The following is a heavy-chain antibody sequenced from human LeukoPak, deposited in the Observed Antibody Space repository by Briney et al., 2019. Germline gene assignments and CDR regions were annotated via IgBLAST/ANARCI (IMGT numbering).Heavy chain of an antibody. J-gene: IGHJ5*02. CDR2: IIPAFRTT. V-gene: IGHV1-69*05. CDR1: GGAFSTFS. Sequence: RASVKVSCKASGGAFSTFSFTWVRQARGQGLEWLGGIIPAFRTTHYAQKLQGRVTITTDESSRTVYITLTSLIYEDTAIYYCARGSGEDWFDPWGQGTLVTVSS. CDR3: ARGSGEDWFDP.